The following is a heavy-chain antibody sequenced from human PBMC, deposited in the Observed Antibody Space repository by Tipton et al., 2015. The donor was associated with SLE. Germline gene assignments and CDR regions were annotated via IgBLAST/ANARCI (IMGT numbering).Heavy chain of an antibody. V-gene: IGHV4-39*07. D-gene: IGHD6-13*01. CDR2: IHHSAST. Sequence: TLSLTCTVSGGSISRSSYYWGWIRQPPGKGLEWIGKIHHSASTNYNPSLKSRVTISVDTSKNQFSLKLSSVTAADTAVYYCARVRAASDAFDIWGQGTMVTVSS. CDR3: ARVRAASDAFDI. CDR1: GGSISRSSYY. J-gene: IGHJ3*02.